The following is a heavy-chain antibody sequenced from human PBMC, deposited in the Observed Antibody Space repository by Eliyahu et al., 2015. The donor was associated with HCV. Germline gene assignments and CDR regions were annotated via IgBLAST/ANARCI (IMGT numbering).Heavy chain of an antibody. V-gene: IGHV3-23*01. Sequence: EVQLLESGGGLVQPGGSLRLSCAASGFXFSSYAXXWVRQAPGKGLGWVSAISGSGGSTYYADSVKGRFTISRDNSKNTLYLQMNSLRAEDTAVYYCAKDLILTLGYCSSTSCPTGDYWGQGTLVTVSS. CDR1: GFXFSSYA. J-gene: IGHJ4*02. D-gene: IGHD2-2*01. CDR2: ISGSGGST. CDR3: AKDLILTLGYCSSTSCPTGDY.